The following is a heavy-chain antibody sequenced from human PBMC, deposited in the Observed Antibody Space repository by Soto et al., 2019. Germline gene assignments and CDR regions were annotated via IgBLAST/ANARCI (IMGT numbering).Heavy chain of an antibody. J-gene: IGHJ6*02. CDR2: IKSKCDGETT. CDR3: XXXXXLWXGEYTFAMDV. CDR1: GFTFRNAW. Sequence: EVELVESGGGLVKPGGPLTLSCEGSGFTFRNAWMSWVRQAXXKXXEWVGRIKSKCDGETTDYAVPVKGRFTISRDDSKNTFYXRMSXLKXEXTXXXXCXXXXXLWXGEYTFAMDVWGQGTTVTVSS. D-gene: IGHD3-10*01. V-gene: IGHV3-15*01.